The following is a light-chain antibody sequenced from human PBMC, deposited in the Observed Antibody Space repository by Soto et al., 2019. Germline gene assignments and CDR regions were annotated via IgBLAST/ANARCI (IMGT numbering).Light chain of an antibody. CDR3: QQTYTTPFT. CDR2: AAS. V-gene: IGKV1-39*01. Sequence: DIRMTQSPSSLSASVGDRVTITCRASQSINRYINWYQQKSGKAPKLLINAASSLQSGVPSRFSGSGSGTDFTLTISNLQPEDFATYYCQQTYTTPFTFGPGTKVDIK. CDR1: QSINRY. J-gene: IGKJ3*01.